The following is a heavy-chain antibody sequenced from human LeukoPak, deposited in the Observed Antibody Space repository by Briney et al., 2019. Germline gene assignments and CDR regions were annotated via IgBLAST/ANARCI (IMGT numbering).Heavy chain of an antibody. CDR2: IKTDGSET. V-gene: IGHV3-7*01. J-gene: IGHJ5*02. D-gene: IGHD3-22*01. CDR3: ARDHSSPPNYYDSSGYGNWFDP. CDR1: GFTFGSYW. Sequence: GGSLRLSCAASGFTFGSYWMTWMRQTPGKGLEWVANIKTDGSETYYLDSVKGRFTVSRDNAKNSLYLQMNSLRAEDTAVYYCARDHSSPPNYYDSSGYGNWFDPWGQGTLVTVSS.